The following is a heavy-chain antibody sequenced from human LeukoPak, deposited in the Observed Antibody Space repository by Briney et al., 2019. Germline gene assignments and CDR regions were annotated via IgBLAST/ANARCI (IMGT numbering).Heavy chain of an antibody. CDR2: ISSSSYI. D-gene: IGHD4-17*01. J-gene: IGHJ4*02. Sequence: PGGSLRLSCAASGFTFSSYSMNWVRQAPGKGLEWVSSISSSSYIYYADSVKGRFTISRDNAKNSLYLQMNSLRAEDTAVYYCARTLDYGDFFDCWGQGTLVTVSS. CDR1: GFTFSSYS. CDR3: ARTLDYGDFFDC. V-gene: IGHV3-21*01.